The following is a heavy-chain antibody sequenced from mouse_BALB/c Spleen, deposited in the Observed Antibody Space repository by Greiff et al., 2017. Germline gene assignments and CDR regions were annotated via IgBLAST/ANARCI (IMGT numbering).Heavy chain of an antibody. CDR3: RGELAY. Sequence: EVMLVESGGGLVQPGGSMKLSCVASGFTFSNYWMNWVRQSPEKGLEWVAEIRLKSNNYATHYAESVKGRFTISRDDSKCSVYLQMNNLRAEDTGIYYCRGELAYWGQGTLVTVSA. V-gene: IGHV6-6*02. CDR1: GFTFSNYW. J-gene: IGHJ3*01. CDR2: IRLKSNNYAT.